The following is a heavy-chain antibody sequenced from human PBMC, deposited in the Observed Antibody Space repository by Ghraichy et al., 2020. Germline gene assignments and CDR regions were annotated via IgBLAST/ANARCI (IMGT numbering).Heavy chain of an antibody. Sequence: GGSLRLSCAASGFTFSTYHMHWVRQAPGKGLEWVAVISNDGSTKYYADSVKGRFTISRDNSKNTVYLQMNSLRAEDTALYYCVRGLRVVGLYFDYGGQGTRVPVSS. CDR1: GFTFSTYH. J-gene: IGHJ4*02. D-gene: IGHD2-2*01. V-gene: IGHV3-30-3*01. CDR3: VRGLRVVGLYFDY. CDR2: ISNDGSTK.